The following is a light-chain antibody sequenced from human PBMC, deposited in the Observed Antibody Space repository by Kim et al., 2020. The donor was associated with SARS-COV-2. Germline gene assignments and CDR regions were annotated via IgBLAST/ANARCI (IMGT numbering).Light chain of an antibody. CDR2: GPS. CDR1: QSLPRPS. J-gene: IGKJ2*01. Sequence: PRDISTPSCTASQSLPRPSLPGSPHTPGPAPRLLISGPSSRATGIPDRFSGRGSGTNFTLTISILAPEDFAMYYCQPYGSSPPYTFGQGTKLEI. V-gene: IGKV3-20*01. CDR3: QPYGSSPPYT.